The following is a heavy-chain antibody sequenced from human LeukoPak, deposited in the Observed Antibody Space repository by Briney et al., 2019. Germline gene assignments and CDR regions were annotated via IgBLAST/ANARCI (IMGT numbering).Heavy chain of an antibody. V-gene: IGHV3-23*01. D-gene: IGHD6-19*01. Sequence: QPGGSLRLSCAGSXFTFSSNAMSWVRQAPGKGLEWVSSISDSGDFTYYADSVKGRFTISRDNSKDTLFVQMSSLRAEDTAVYYCAKGSRQFSSDKAGPIDYWGQGTLVTVSS. CDR2: ISDSGDFT. CDR3: AKGSRQFSSDKAGPIDY. J-gene: IGHJ4*02. CDR1: XFTFSSNA.